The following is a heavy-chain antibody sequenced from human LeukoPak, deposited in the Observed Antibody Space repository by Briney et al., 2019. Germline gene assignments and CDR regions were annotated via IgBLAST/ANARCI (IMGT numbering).Heavy chain of an antibody. CDR2: INHSGST. Sequence: PSETLSLTCTVSGGSISSGSYYWSWIRQPPGKGLEWIGEINHSGSTNYNPSLKSRVTISVDTSKNQFSLKLSSVTAADTAVYYCATLDPHSYDILTGTPFFVFDYWGQGTLVTVSS. V-gene: IGHV4-39*07. CDR3: ATLDPHSYDILTGTPFFVFDY. D-gene: IGHD3-9*01. CDR1: GGSISSGSYY. J-gene: IGHJ4*02.